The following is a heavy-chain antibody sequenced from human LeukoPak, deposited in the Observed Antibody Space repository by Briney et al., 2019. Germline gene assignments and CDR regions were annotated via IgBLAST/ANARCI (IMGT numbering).Heavy chain of an antibody. J-gene: IGHJ4*02. CDR1: GDSITSYF. Sequence: PSETLSLTCTVSGDSITSYFWSWIRQPPGKGLEWVGYIFYSGITNYNPSLKSRVTISVDTSKNQISLKLRSLTAADTAVYYCARDRLLWFGELDYWGQGTLVIVSS. CDR2: IFYSGIT. CDR3: ARDRLLWFGELDY. V-gene: IGHV4-59*12. D-gene: IGHD3-10*01.